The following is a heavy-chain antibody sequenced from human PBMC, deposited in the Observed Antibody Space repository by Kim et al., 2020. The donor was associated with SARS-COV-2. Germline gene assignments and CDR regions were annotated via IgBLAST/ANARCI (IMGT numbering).Heavy chain of an antibody. D-gene: IGHD1-26*01. CDR3: ARGEVGAFFGD. Sequence: NYADYVKDRFTIFRDNAKNTLYLQMNSLRVEDTAVYYCARGEVGAFFGDWGQGTLVTVSS. J-gene: IGHJ4*02. V-gene: IGHV3-74*01.